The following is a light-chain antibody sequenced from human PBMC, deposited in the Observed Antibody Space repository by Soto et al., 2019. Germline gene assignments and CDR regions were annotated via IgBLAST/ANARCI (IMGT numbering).Light chain of an antibody. V-gene: IGLV2-14*01. CDR2: EVS. J-gene: IGLJ1*01. Sequence: QSVLTQPASVSGCPGQSITISCTGTSSDVGGYNYVSWYQQHPGKAPKLMIYEVSNRPSGVSNRFSGSKSGNTASLTISGLQAEDEADYYCSSYTSSSTLVVFGTGTKVTVL. CDR1: SSDVGGYNY. CDR3: SSYTSSSTLVV.